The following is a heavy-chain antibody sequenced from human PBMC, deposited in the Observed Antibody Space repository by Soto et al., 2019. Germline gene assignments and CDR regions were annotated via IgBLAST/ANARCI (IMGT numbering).Heavy chain of an antibody. D-gene: IGHD3-10*01. CDR3: AAPDPYGSGSYLDYYYYGMDV. J-gene: IGHJ6*02. CDR1: GFTFSSYA. V-gene: IGHV3-23*01. Sequence: PGGSLRLSCAASGFTFSSYAMSWVRQAPGKGLEWVSAISGSGGSTYYADSVKGRFTISRDNSKNTLYLQMNSLRAEDTAVYYCAAPDPYGSGSYLDYYYYGMDVWGQGTTVTVSS. CDR2: ISGSGGST.